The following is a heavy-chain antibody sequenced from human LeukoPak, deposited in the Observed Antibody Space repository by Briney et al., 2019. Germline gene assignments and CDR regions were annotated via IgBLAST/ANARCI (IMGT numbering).Heavy chain of an antibody. J-gene: IGHJ4*02. CDR2: IQSKTDGGTS. V-gene: IGHV3-15*01. Sequence: GGSLRLSCVASGFTFSNAWMDWVRQAPGKGLEWVGRIQSKTDGGTSDYGAPVKGRFTISRDDSKNTLYLQMNSLKTEDTAVYYCTTAPKWETQGTDYCGQGTLVTISS. D-gene: IGHD1-26*01. CDR1: GFTFSNAW. CDR3: TTAPKWETQGTDY.